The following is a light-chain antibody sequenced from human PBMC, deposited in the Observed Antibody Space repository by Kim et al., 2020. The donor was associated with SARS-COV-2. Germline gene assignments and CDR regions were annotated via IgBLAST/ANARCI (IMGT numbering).Light chain of an antibody. Sequence: DIQMTQSPSSLSASIGDRVSITCQASQDITTDLTWYQQKPGRAPRLLIYDATTLETGVPPRFSGTGSGKDFTFTTSNLQPEDGGTYYCQQYDTRPLSFGGGTKVDIK. J-gene: IGKJ4*01. CDR3: QQYDTRPLS. CDR2: DAT. CDR1: QDITTD. V-gene: IGKV1-33*01.